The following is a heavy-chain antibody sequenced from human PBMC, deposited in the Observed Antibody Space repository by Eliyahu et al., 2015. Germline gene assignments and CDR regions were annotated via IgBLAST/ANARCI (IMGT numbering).Heavy chain of an antibody. D-gene: IGHD3-22*01. CDR1: GXTFXXXG. Sequence: QEQLVESGGDVVQPGRSLXLSCAASGXTFXXXGMXGVRQXPGKGLEWVAMIWYDATNKYYAESVKGRFTISRDNSNNTLYLQMNSLRAEDTAVYYCVRSYEYYDSGGYYALHAFDIWGQGTMVTVSS. CDR2: IWYDATNK. J-gene: IGHJ3*02. CDR3: VRSYEYYDSGGYYALHAFDI. V-gene: IGHV3-33*01.